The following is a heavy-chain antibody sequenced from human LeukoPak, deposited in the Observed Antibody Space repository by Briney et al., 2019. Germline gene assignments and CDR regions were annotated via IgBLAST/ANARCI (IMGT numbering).Heavy chain of an antibody. CDR3: ARGTITMVRGVIIRGRAFDI. CDR1: GGSFSGYY. D-gene: IGHD3-10*01. V-gene: IGHV4-34*01. J-gene: IGHJ3*02. Sequence: SETLSLTCAAYGGSFSGYYWSWIRQPPGKGLEWIGEINHSGSTNYNPSLKSRVTISVDTSKNQFSLKLSSVTAADTAVYYCARGTITMVRGVIIRGRAFDIWGQGTMVTISS. CDR2: INHSGST.